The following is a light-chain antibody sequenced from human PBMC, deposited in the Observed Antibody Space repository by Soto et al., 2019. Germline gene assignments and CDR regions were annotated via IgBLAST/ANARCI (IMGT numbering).Light chain of an antibody. Sequence: EIVLTQSPVTLSLSPGERATISCRASQSVSSYLAWYQQKPGQAPRLLIYDASNRATGIPARFSGSGSGTDFTLTIDNLEPEDFAVYYCQQRSNWPPITFGQGTRLEIK. CDR2: DAS. V-gene: IGKV3-11*01. J-gene: IGKJ5*01. CDR1: QSVSSY. CDR3: QQRSNWPPIT.